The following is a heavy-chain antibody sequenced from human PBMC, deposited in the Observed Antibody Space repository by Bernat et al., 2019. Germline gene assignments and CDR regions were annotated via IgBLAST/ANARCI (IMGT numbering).Heavy chain of an antibody. J-gene: IGHJ4*02. D-gene: IGHD2-15*01. CDR2: ISFDGNNK. Sequence: QVQLVESGGGVVQPGRSLRLSCAASGFTFSSYAMHWVRQAPGKGLEWVAVISFDGNNKYYADSVKGRFTISRDNSKSTLFLQMNSLRAEDTDGYYCEGDPPQYCSGGGCYRGLDYWGQGTLVTVSS. V-gene: IGHV3-30-3*01. CDR3: EGDPPQYCSGGGCYRGLDY. CDR1: GFTFSSYA.